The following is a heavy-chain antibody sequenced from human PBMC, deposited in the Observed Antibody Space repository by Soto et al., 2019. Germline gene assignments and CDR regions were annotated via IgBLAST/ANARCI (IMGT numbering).Heavy chain of an antibody. D-gene: IGHD3-10*01. CDR3: ARNMVRGAPNGFDH. Sequence: TLSLTCSVCGGSISSGGYSWSWIRQPPGKGLEWIGYIYHSGSTYYNPSLKSRVTISVDRSKNQFSLKLGSVTAADTAVHYRARNMVRGAPNGFDHSGDATLVTVSS. CDR2: IYHSGST. J-gene: IGHJ5*02. CDR1: GGSISSGGYS. V-gene: IGHV4-30-2*01.